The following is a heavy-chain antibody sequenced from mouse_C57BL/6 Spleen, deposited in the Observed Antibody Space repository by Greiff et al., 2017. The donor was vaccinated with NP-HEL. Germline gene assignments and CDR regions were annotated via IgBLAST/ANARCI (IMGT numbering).Heavy chain of an antibody. V-gene: IGHV5-9*01. J-gene: IGHJ4*01. CDR1: GFTFSSYT. CDR3: ARLGGSGMDY. CDR2: ISGGGGNT. D-gene: IGHD3-2*02. Sequence: EVQGVESGGGLVKPGGSLKLSCAASGFTFSSYTMSWVRQTPEKRLEWVATISGGGGNTYYPDSVKGRFTISRDNAKNTLYLQMSSLRSEDTALYYCARLGGSGMDYWGQGTSVTVSS.